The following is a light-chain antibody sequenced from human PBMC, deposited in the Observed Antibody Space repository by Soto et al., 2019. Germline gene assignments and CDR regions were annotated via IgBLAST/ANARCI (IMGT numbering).Light chain of an antibody. J-gene: IGKJ5*01. CDR2: DAS. V-gene: IGKV1-5*01. CDR1: QSLNNY. CDR3: QEDYRSSIT. Sequence: DIQRTQSPSTLSASVGDRVTITCRASQSLNNYLAWYQQKPGKAPKLLIYDASTLERGVPSRFSGTGSGTEFTLTISSLQPDDFATYYCQEDYRSSITFCQVTRLEIK.